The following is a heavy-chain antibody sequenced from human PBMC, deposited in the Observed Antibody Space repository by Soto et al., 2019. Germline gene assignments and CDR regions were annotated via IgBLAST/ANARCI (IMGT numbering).Heavy chain of an antibody. D-gene: IGHD6-13*01. CDR2: ISGSGGST. V-gene: IGHV3-23*01. J-gene: IGHJ5*02. CDR1: GFTFSSYA. CDR3: AKSPGIAAAGKYNWFDP. Sequence: EVQLLESGGGLVQPGGSLRLSCAASGFTFSSYAMSWVRQAPGKGLEWVSAISGSGGSTYYADSVKGRFTISRDNSKNTLYLQMNSLRAEDTAVDYCAKSPGIAAAGKYNWFDPWGQGTLVTVSS.